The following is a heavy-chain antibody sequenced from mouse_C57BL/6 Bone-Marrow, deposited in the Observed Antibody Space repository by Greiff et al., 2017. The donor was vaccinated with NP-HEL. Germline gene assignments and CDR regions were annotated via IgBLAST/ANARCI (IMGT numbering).Heavy chain of an antibody. Sequence: QVQLQQSGAELARPGASVKLSCKASGYTFTSYGISWVKQRTGQGLEWIGEIYPRSGNTYYNEKFKGKATLTADKSSSTAYMALRSLTSEDSAVYFCARRRMRWLPHFDYWGQGTTLTVSS. CDR3: ARRRMRWLPHFDY. CDR2: IYPRSGNT. D-gene: IGHD2-3*01. CDR1: GYTFTSYG. J-gene: IGHJ2*01. V-gene: IGHV1-81*01.